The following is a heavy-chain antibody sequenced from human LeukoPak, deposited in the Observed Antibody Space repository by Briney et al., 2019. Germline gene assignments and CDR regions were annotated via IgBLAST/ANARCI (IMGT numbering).Heavy chain of an antibody. CDR1: GYTFTGYY. D-gene: IGHD3-9*01. V-gene: IGHV1-2*02. CDR3: ARDEGRLGSPFDP. CDR2: INPNSGGT. J-gene: IGHJ5*02. Sequence: GASVNVSCKASGYTFTGYYMHWVGQAPGQGLEWMGWINPNSGGTNYAQKFQGRVTMTRDTSISTAYMELSRLRSDGTAVYYCARDEGRLGSPFDPWGQGTLVTVSS.